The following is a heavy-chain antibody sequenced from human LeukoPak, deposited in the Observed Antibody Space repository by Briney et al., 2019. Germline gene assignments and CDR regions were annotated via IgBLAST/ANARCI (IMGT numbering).Heavy chain of an antibody. Sequence: SSVKVSCKASGGTFSSYAISWVRQAPGQGLEWMGGIIPIFGTANYAQKFQGNVTITTDESTSTAYMELSSLRSEDTAVYYCAGGDHYDSSGYWVPFDYWGQGTLVTVSS. J-gene: IGHJ4*02. V-gene: IGHV1-69*05. CDR3: AGGDHYDSSGYWVPFDY. CDR2: IIPIFGTA. CDR1: GGTFSSYA. D-gene: IGHD3-22*01.